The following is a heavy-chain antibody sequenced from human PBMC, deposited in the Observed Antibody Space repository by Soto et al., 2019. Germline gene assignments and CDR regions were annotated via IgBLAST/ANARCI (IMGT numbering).Heavy chain of an antibody. CDR3: ARLEKWYYNYYGLDV. V-gene: IGHV5-10-1*01. Sequence: RGESLKISCQGSGYSFTTYWISWVRQMPGKGLEWMGKIDPGDSSTNYSPSFRGHITISVDRSINTAHLQFSSLKAADTAVYYCARLEKWYYNYYGLDVWSQGTMVTVSS. CDR2: IDPGDSST. J-gene: IGHJ6*02. CDR1: GYSFTTYW. D-gene: IGHD1-26*01.